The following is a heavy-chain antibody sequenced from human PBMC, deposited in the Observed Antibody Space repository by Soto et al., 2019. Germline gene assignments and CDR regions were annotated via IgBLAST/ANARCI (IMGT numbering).Heavy chain of an antibody. CDR2: IYYTGST. J-gene: IGHJ4*02. Sequence: PSETLSLTCTVSGGSISTYYWNWIRQPPGKGLEWIGYIYYTGSTNYNPSLKSRVTISVDTSKNQFSLKLSSVTAADTAVYYCARGGYSYSAVDYWGQGTLVTVSS. CDR1: GGSISTYY. CDR3: ARGGYSYSAVDY. D-gene: IGHD5-18*01. V-gene: IGHV4-59*12.